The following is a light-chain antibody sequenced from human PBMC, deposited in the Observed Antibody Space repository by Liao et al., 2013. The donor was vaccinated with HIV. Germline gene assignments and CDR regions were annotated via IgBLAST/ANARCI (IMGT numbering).Light chain of an antibody. Sequence: SYELTQPPSVSVSPGQTASVTCSGHRLGDKFACWYQQKPGQSPLLVMYQDDKRPSGIPERFSGSNSGNTATLTISGTQATDEADYYCQVWDSSSDHVVFGGGTKLTVL. CDR3: QVWDSSSDHVV. J-gene: IGLJ2*01. V-gene: IGLV3-1*01. CDR2: QDD. CDR1: RLGDKF.